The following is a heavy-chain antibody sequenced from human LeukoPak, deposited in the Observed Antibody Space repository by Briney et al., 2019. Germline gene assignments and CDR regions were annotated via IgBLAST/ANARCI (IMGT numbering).Heavy chain of an antibody. D-gene: IGHD2-2*03. CDR3: ARDLGRGYCSSTSCSPDDAFDI. CDR1: GYTFTSYG. J-gene: IGHJ3*02. V-gene: IGHV1-18*01. CDR2: ISAYNGNT. Sequence: GASVKVSCKASGYTFTSYGISWVRQAPGQGLEWMGWISAYNGNTNYAQKLQGRVTMTTDTSTSTAYMELRSLRSDDTAVYYCARDLGRGYCSSTSCSPDDAFDIWGQGTMVTVSS.